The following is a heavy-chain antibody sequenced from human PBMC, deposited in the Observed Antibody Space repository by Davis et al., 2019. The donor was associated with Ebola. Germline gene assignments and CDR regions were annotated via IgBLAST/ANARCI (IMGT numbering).Heavy chain of an antibody. Sequence: HTGGSLRLSCAASGFTFSTYWMHWVRHSPGKGLEWVSRINGHGSTTNYADSVKGRFTISRDNAKNTLYLQINSLRAEDTAMYYCARDRNPYGLDVWGQGTTVTVS. CDR3: ARDRNPYGLDV. J-gene: IGHJ6*02. D-gene: IGHD1-14*01. CDR1: GFTFSTYW. CDR2: INGHGSTT. V-gene: IGHV3-74*01.